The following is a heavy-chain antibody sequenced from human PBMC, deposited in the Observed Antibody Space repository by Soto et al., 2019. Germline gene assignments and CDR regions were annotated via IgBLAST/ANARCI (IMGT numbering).Heavy chain of an antibody. CDR1: GFTFSSYA. J-gene: IGHJ4*02. D-gene: IGHD6-19*01. Sequence: GGSLRLSCAASGFTFSSYAMSWVRQAPGKGLEWVSAISGSGGSTYYADSVKGRFTISRDNSKNTLFLQMNSLRAEDTAVYYCAKVSTIAVAGTHTKPTFHETFDYWGQGTLVTVSS. CDR3: AKVSTIAVAGTHTKPTFHETFDY. V-gene: IGHV3-23*01. CDR2: ISGSGGST.